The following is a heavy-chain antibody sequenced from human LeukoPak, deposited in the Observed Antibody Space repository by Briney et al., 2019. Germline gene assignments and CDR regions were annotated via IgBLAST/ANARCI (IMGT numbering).Heavy chain of an antibody. CDR1: GFTVSSNY. CDR2: IYSGGST. Sequence: GGSLRLSCAASGFTVSSNYMSWVRQAPGKGLEWVSVIYSGGSTYYADSVKGRFTISRDNSKNTLYLQMNSLRAEDTAVYYCAKDQNSGSYPYYFDYWGQGTLVTVSS. CDR3: AKDQNSGSYPYYFDY. J-gene: IGHJ4*02. D-gene: IGHD1-26*01. V-gene: IGHV3-66*01.